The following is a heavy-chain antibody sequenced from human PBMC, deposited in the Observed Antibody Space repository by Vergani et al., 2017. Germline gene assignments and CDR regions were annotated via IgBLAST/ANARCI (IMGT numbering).Heavy chain of an antibody. CDR2: IYYSGST. J-gene: IGHJ6*02. CDR3: ARDSQWLVSRGNYYYYYGMDV. Sequence: QLQLQESGPGLVKPSETLSLTCTVSGGSISSSSYYWGWIRQPPGKGLEWIGSIYYSGSTYYNPSLKSRVTISVDTSKNQFSLKLRSVTAADTAVYYCARDSQWLVSRGNYYYYYGMDVWGQGTTVTVSS. V-gene: IGHV4-39*07. CDR1: GGSISSSSYY. D-gene: IGHD6-19*01.